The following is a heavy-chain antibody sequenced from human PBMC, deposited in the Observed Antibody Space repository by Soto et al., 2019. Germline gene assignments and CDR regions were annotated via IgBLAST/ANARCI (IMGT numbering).Heavy chain of an antibody. Sequence: GGSLRLSCAASGFTFSSYAMSWVRQAPGKGLEWVSAISGSGVSTDYADSMKGRITISRDNSKSTLFLQVKSPRAEDTAVYYCAKSDGFNWNDGPLDYWGQGTLVTVSS. D-gene: IGHD1-20*01. CDR3: AKSDGFNWNDGPLDY. V-gene: IGHV3-23*01. CDR2: ISGSGVST. J-gene: IGHJ4*02. CDR1: GFTFSSYA.